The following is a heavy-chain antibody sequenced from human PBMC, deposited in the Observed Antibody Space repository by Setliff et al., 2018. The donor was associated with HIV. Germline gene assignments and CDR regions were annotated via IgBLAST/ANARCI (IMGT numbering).Heavy chain of an antibody. J-gene: IGHJ4*02. Sequence: SVKVSCKASRGTFSSYGFNWVRQAPGQGLEWMGGIIPILGIANYAQKLKGRVTITADISTRTVYMELSSLTSEDTAIYYCARDHQTMLWLDYWGQGTLVTVSS. CDR2: IIPILGIA. CDR3: ARDHQTMLWLDY. CDR1: RGTFSSYG. D-gene: IGHD2-21*01. V-gene: IGHV1-69*10.